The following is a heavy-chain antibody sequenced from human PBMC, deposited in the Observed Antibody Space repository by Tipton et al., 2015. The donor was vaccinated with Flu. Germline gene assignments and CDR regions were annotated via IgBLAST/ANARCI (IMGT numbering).Heavy chain of an antibody. D-gene: IGHD6-6*01. CDR1: AGSLSSHY. Sequence: TLSLTCSVSAGSLSSHYWSWLRQTPGKGLVWIAYIDYSGSSSYNPSLKSRVAISLDTSKNQLSLKLSSVTTTDTAVYYCARGVGRFSSNLDYWGQGTVVTVSS. CDR3: ARGVGRFSSNLDY. CDR2: IDYSGSS. J-gene: IGHJ4*02. V-gene: IGHV4-59*11.